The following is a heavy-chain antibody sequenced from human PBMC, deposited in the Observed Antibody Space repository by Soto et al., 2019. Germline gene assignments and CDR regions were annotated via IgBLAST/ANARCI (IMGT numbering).Heavy chain of an antibody. J-gene: IGHJ4*02. CDR3: ASGYDSSGQGDCYFDY. CDR2: IYYSGST. V-gene: IGHV4-30-4*01. CDR1: GGSISSGDYY. D-gene: IGHD3-22*01. Sequence: TLSLTCTVSGGSISSGDYYWSWIRQPPGKGLEWIGYIYYSGSTYYNPSLKSRVTISVDTSKNQFSLKLSSVTAADTAVYYCASGYDSSGQGDCYFDYWGQGTLVTVSS.